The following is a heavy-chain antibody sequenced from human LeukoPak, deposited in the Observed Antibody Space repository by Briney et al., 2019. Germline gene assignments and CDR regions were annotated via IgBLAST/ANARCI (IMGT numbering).Heavy chain of an antibody. Sequence: SETLPLTCTVSGVSMSAYQWSWVRQSPEKGLEWIRCINTKGETSYNPSLKSRVTTSVDTSKSQFSLRLTSVTAADTAVYYCATSNDAKIAPFDHWGQGAPVTVSS. CDR3: ATSNDAKIAPFDH. J-gene: IGHJ4*02. CDR1: GVSMSAYQ. CDR2: INTKGET. V-gene: IGHV4-4*09. D-gene: IGHD2-21*01.